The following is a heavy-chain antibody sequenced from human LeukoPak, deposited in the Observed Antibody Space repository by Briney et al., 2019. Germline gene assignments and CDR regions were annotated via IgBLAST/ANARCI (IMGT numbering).Heavy chain of an antibody. CDR2: IYYSGSP. Sequence: SETLSLTCTVSGGSISSYYWSWIRQPPGKGLEWIGYIYYSGSPNYNPSLKSRVTISVDTSKNQFSLKLSSVTAADTAVYYCARDGEMATINYNWFDPWGQGTLVTVSS. V-gene: IGHV4-59*12. D-gene: IGHD5-24*01. CDR1: GGSISSYY. J-gene: IGHJ5*02. CDR3: ARDGEMATINYNWFDP.